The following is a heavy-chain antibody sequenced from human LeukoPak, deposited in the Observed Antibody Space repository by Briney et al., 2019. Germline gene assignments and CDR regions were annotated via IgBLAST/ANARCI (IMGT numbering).Heavy chain of an antibody. V-gene: IGHV3-23*01. Sequence: GGSLRLSCAASGFTFSSYAMSWVRQAPGKGLEWVSVISGSGGSTYYADSVKGRFTISRDNSKNTLYLQMNSLRAEDTAVYYCAKKTGLEGSGSFFDYWGQGTLVTVSS. CDR3: AKKTGLEGSGSFFDY. CDR2: ISGSGGST. CDR1: GFTFSSYA. J-gene: IGHJ4*02. D-gene: IGHD3-10*01.